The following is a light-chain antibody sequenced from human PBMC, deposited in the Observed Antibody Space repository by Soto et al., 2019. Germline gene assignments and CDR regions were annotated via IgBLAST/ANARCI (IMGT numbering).Light chain of an antibody. J-gene: IGLJ2*01. CDR1: SSDVGSYDY. CDR3: AAWDDNLRVL. V-gene: IGLV2-11*01. Sequence: QSVLIQPPSVSGSPGQSVTISCTGTSSDVGSYDYVSWYQQHPGTVPKPMIYNVNTQPSGVPDRFSGSKSGPSASLAISGLRSEDEASYFCAAWDDNLRVLFGGGTKVTVL. CDR2: NVN.